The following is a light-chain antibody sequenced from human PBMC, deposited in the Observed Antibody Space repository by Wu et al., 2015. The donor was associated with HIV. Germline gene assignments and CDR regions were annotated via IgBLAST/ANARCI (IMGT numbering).Light chain of an antibody. Sequence: EIVLTQSPGTLSLSPGERATLSCRASQSVSSSYLAWYQQKPGQAPRLLIYGASSRATGIPDRFSGSGSGTDFTLTISRLEPEDFAVYYCQQSGNWPLTFGQGTRLDIK. CDR3: QQSGNWPLT. V-gene: IGKV3D-20*02. J-gene: IGKJ5*01. CDR1: QSVSSSY. CDR2: GAS.